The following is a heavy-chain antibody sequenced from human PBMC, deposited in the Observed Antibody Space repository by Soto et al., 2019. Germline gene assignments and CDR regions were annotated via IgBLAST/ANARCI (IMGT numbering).Heavy chain of an antibody. CDR2: INWNGGST. Sequence: EVQLVESGGGVVRPGGSLRLSCAASGFTCDDYGMSWVHQAPGKGLEWVSGINWNGGSTGYADSVKGRFTISRDNAKNSLYLQMNSLRAEDTALYYCARLYSSACYGPGRYWGQGTLVTVSS. D-gene: IGHD6-19*01. V-gene: IGHV3-20*04. CDR3: ARLYSSACYGPGRY. J-gene: IGHJ4*02. CDR1: GFTCDDYG.